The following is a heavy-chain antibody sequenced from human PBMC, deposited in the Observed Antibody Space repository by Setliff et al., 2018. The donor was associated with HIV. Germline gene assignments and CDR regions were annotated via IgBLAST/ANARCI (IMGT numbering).Heavy chain of an antibody. CDR3: ARDAPMMMMVRGVAPLAY. D-gene: IGHD3-10*01. Sequence: ASVKVSCKASGYTFTGYYMHWVRQAPGQGLEWMGWINPNNGGTNYAQKFQSRVTMTRDTSISTAYMELSRLRSDDTAVYYCARDAPMMMMVRGVAPLAYWGQGALVTVSS. CDR1: GYTFTGYY. CDR2: INPNNGGT. J-gene: IGHJ4*02. V-gene: IGHV1-2*02.